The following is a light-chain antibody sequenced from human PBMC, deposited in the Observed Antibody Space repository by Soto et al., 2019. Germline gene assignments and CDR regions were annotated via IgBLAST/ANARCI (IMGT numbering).Light chain of an antibody. CDR3: QKLNSYPIT. CDR2: IAS. J-gene: IGKJ5*01. V-gene: IGKV1-9*01. CDR1: QGIRNY. Sequence: DIQLTQSPSFLSASVGDRVTITCRASQGIRNYLAWYQQKPGRAPKLLIYIASTLQSGVPSRFSGSYSGTEFTLTITSLQPEDFATYYCQKLNSYPITFGQGTRLEI.